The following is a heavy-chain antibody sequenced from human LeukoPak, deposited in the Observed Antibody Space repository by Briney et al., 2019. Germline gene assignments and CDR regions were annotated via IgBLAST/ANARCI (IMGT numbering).Heavy chain of an antibody. Sequence: ASVKVSCKASGYTFTSYGISWVRQAPGQGLEWMGWISAYNGNTNYAQKLQGRVTMTTDTSTSTAYMELRSLKSDDTAVYYCARLHARKHYFDYWGQGTLVTVSS. J-gene: IGHJ4*02. CDR1: GYTFTSYG. D-gene: IGHD1-14*01. V-gene: IGHV1-18*01. CDR3: ARLHARKHYFDY. CDR2: ISAYNGNT.